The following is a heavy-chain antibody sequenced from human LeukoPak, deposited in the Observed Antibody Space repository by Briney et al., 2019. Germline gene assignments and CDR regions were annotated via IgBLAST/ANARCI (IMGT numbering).Heavy chain of an antibody. CDR1: GYTFTGYY. CDR2: INPNSGGT. D-gene: IGHD3-16*02. V-gene: IGHV1-2*02. Sequence: ASVKVSCKASGYTFTGYYMHWVRQAPGQGLEWMGWINPNSGGTNYAQKFQGRVTMTRDTPISTAYMELSRLRSDDTAVYYCARESYDYVWGSYRRNWFDPWGQGTLVTVSS. CDR3: ARESYDYVWGSYRRNWFDP. J-gene: IGHJ5*02.